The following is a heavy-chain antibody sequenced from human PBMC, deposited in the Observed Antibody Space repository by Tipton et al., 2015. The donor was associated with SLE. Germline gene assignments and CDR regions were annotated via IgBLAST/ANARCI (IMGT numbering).Heavy chain of an antibody. CDR3: ASRRGIAVAAYFDY. Sequence: TLSLTCTVSGGSISSYYWSWIRQPPGKGLEWIGYIYHSGSTNYNPSLKSRVTISVDKSKNQFSLKLSSVTAADTAVYYCASRRGIAVAAYFDYWGQGTLVTVSS. J-gene: IGHJ4*02. CDR2: IYHSGST. D-gene: IGHD6-19*01. CDR1: GGSISSYY. V-gene: IGHV4-59*12.